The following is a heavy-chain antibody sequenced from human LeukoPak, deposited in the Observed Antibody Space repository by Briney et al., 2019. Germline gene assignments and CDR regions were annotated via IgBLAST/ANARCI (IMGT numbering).Heavy chain of an antibody. D-gene: IGHD4-17*01. CDR3: TTGSYGDSREYYFDY. J-gene: IGHJ4*02. CDR1: GSTFSSAW. Sequence: GGSLRLSCAASGSTFSSAWMSWVRQAPGKGLEWVGRIKSKTDGGTTDYAAPVKGRFTISRDDSKNTLYLQMNSLKTEDTAVYYCTTGSYGDSREYYFDYWGQGTLVTVSS. V-gene: IGHV3-15*01. CDR2: IKSKTDGGTT.